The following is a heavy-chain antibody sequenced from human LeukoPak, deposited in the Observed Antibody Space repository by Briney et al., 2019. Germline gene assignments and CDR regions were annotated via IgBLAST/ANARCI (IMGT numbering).Heavy chain of an antibody. V-gene: IGHV3-7*01. J-gene: IGHJ4*02. Sequence: GGSLRLSCAASGFTFTDYWMSWVRQAPGKGLEWVANIKRDGSEKYYVDSVKGRFTISRDNAKNSLYLQLNSLRTEDTAVYYCARGRGSWYGVYFDYWGQGTLVTVSS. D-gene: IGHD6-13*01. CDR2: IKRDGSEK. CDR3: ARGRGSWYGVYFDY. CDR1: GFTFTDYW.